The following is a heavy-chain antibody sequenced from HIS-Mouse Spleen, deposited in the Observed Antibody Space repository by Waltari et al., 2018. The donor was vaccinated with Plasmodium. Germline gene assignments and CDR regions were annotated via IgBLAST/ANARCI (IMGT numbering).Heavy chain of an antibody. V-gene: IGHV4-38-2*02. J-gene: IGHJ2*01. CDR1: GYSISSGSY. D-gene: IGHD2-15*01. CDR2: IYHSGST. Sequence: QVQLQESGPGLVKPSETLSLTCTVSGYSISSGSYWGWIRQPPGKGLDWIGSIYHSGSTYYNPSLKSRVTISVDTSKNQFSLKLSSVTAADTAVYYCARSLGIASSYWYFDLWGRGTLVTVSS. CDR3: ARSLGIASSYWYFDL.